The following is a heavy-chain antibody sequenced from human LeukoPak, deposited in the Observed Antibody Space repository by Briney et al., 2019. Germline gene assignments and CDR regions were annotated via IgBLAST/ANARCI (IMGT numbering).Heavy chain of an antibody. Sequence: SESLSLTCTVSGGSITTSSYYWGWTRQPPGRGLEWIGIIYYSGSTYYNPSLKGRVTISVDTSKNQFSLTLSSVTAADTAVYYCARAFRARYFDLWGRGTLVTVSS. CDR1: GGSITTSSYY. J-gene: IGHJ2*01. CDR2: IYYSGST. CDR3: ARAFRARYFDL. V-gene: IGHV4-39*01. D-gene: IGHD2/OR15-2a*01.